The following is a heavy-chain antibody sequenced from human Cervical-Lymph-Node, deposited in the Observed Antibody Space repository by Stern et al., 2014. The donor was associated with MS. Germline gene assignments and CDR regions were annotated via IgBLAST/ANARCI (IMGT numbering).Heavy chain of an antibody. CDR1: GYTFSNFD. V-gene: IGHV1-8*01. CDR3: ARGREVYMVTDAFDS. D-gene: IGHD2-21*02. J-gene: IGHJ4*02. Sequence: QVQLVQSGAEVKKPGASVKVSCKTSGYTFSNFDINWVRQAPGQGLEWVGRIDPNSDTTRYAQKFKGRVTITRDSSISTAYLELSSLRYDDTAVYYCARGREVYMVTDAFDSWGQGTLVTVSS. CDR2: IDPNSDTT.